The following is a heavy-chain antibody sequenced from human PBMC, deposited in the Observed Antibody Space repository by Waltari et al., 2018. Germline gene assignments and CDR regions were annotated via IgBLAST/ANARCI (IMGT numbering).Heavy chain of an antibody. D-gene: IGHD3-22*01. J-gene: IGHJ4*02. CDR2: IHHSGTT. CDR1: GGSFNDYY. V-gene: IGHV4-34*01. Sequence: QVQLHQWGAGLLKPSETLYLTCGVSGGSFNDYYWTWIRKPPGKGLEWIGEIHHSGTTDYNPARNSRLTMSVDTSKKQISLKMSSVTAADTAVYDCARGDLHYGSSGFFYWGQGALVTVSS. CDR3: ARGDLHYGSSGFFY.